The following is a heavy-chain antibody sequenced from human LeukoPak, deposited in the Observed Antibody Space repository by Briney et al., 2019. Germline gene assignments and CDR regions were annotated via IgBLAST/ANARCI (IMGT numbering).Heavy chain of an antibody. V-gene: IGHV3-7*01. CDR2: IKQDGSEK. CDR1: GFTFSSYW. CDR3: ARAFLQTAMVTLGY. Sequence: GGSLRLSCAASGFTFSSYWMSWVRQAPGKGLEWVANIKQDGSEKYYVDSVKGRFTISRDNAKNSLYLQMNSLRAEDTAGYYCARAFLQTAMVTLGYWGQGTLVTVSS. J-gene: IGHJ4*02. D-gene: IGHD5-18*01.